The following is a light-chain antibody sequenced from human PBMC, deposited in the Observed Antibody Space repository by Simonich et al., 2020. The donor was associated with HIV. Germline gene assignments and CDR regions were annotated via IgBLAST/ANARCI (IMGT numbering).Light chain of an antibody. CDR2: WAS. J-gene: IGKJ1*01. V-gene: IGKV4-1*01. CDR1: QCFLYSSNNKHY. Sequence: EIVMTQSPDSLAVSLGERATINCKSSQCFLYSSNNKHYLAWYQQKPGQPPKLLIYWASTRESGVPERFSGSGSGTDFTLTISSLQSEDFAVYYCQQYNDWPRTLGQGTKVELK. CDR3: QQYNDWPRT.